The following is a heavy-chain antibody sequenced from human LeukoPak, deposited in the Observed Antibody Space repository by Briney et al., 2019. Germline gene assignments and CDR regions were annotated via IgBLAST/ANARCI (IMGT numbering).Heavy chain of an antibody. V-gene: IGHV1-2*02. J-gene: IGHJ4*02. CDR1: GYTFNGYY. Sequence: ASVKLSCKASGYTFNGYYMHWVRQAPGQGLEWMGWINPNSGGTNYAQKFQGRVTMTRDTSISTAYMELSRLRSDDTAVYYCAKAVLDSYGVDWGQGTLVTVSS. D-gene: IGHD5-18*01. CDR3: AKAVLDSYGVD. CDR2: INPNSGGT.